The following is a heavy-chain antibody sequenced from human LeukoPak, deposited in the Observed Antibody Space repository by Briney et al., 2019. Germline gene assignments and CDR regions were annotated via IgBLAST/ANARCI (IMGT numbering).Heavy chain of an antibody. CDR1: GYTFISYG. D-gene: IGHD4-11*01. CDR3: ARDDYSKANWFDP. V-gene: IGHV1-18*01. Sequence: ASVKVSCKASGYTFISYGIRWVREAPGQGLEWMEWISGYNGNTNYGQKFQGRVTLTTDTSTSTAYMELRSLRSDDTAVYYCARDDYSKANWFDPWGQGILVTVSS. CDR2: ISGYNGNT. J-gene: IGHJ5*02.